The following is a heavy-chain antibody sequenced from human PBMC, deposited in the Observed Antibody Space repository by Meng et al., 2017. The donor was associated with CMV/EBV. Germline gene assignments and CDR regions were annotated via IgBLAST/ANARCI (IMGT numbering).Heavy chain of an antibody. CDR3: VLDSSGWYSM. D-gene: IGHD6-19*01. Sequence: SVKVSCKASGYTFTSYDINWVRQAPGQGLEWMGGIIPIFGTANYAQKFQGRVTITTDESTSTAYMELSSLRSEDTAVYYCVLDSSGWYSMWGQGTLVTVSS. CDR1: GYTFTSYD. J-gene: IGHJ4*02. CDR2: IIPIFGTA. V-gene: IGHV1-69*05.